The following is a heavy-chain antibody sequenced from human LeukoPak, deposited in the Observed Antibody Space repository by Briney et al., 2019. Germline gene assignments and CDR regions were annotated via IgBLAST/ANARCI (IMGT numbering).Heavy chain of an antibody. Sequence: GGSLRLSCVASGFTFTSYTMKWVRQAPGKGLEWVSSISSSSGDTSYADSVRGRFVISRDYAKNSLFLQMNSLRAEDTAVYYCARAGPETTVTTLYFDYWGQGTLVTVSS. V-gene: IGHV3-21*06. CDR3: ARAGPETTVTTLYFDY. J-gene: IGHJ4*02. D-gene: IGHD4-17*01. CDR2: ISSSSGDT. CDR1: GFTFTSYT.